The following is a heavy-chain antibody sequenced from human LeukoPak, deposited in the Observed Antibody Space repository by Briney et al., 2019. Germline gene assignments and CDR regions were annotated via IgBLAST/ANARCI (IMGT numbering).Heavy chain of an antibody. J-gene: IGHJ5*02. CDR3: ARHLSAYYYDIGIDP. Sequence: SETLSLTCTVSGGSISSYYWSWIRQPPGKGLEWIGYIHYSGSTKYNPSLKSRVTISVDTSKNQFSLTLYSVTAADTAVYYCARHLSAYYYDIGIDPWGQGTLVTVSS. CDR1: GGSISSYY. CDR2: IHYSGST. V-gene: IGHV4-59*01. D-gene: IGHD3-22*01.